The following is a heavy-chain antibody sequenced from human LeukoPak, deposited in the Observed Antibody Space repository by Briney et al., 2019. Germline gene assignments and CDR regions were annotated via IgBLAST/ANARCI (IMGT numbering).Heavy chain of an antibody. Sequence: KPSETLSLTCTVSGGSISSYYWSWIRQPPGKGLEWIGYIYYSGSTNYNPSLKSRVTISVDTSKNQFSLKLSSVTAADTAVYYCARHSSGSWSGYYYYGMDVWGQGTTVTVSS. V-gene: IGHV4-59*08. D-gene: IGHD6-19*01. J-gene: IGHJ6*02. CDR3: ARHSSGSWSGYYYYGMDV. CDR1: GGSISSYY. CDR2: IYYSGST.